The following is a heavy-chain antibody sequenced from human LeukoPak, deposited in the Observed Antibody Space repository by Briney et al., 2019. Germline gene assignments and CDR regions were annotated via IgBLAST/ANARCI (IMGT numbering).Heavy chain of an antibody. J-gene: IGHJ4*02. CDR1: GGSISSGSYY. Sequence: RPSQTLSLTCTVSGGSISSGSYYWSWIRQPAGKGLEWIGRIYTSGGTNYNPSLKSRVTISVDTSKNQFSLKLSSVTAADTAVYYCAREAEGIAAAGTFDYWGQGTLVTVSS. CDR3: AREAEGIAAAGTFDY. D-gene: IGHD6-13*01. CDR2: IYTSGGT. V-gene: IGHV4-61*02.